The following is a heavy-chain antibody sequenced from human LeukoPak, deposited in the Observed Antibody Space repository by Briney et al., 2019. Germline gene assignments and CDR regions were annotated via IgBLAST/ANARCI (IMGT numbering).Heavy chain of an antibody. CDR1: GDSISNFY. J-gene: IGHJ4*02. D-gene: IGHD3-10*01. CDR3: ARGARGVPWHFDH. V-gene: IGHV4-59*01. Sequence: SETLSLICTVSGDSISNFYWSWIRQPPGKGLEFIGYIYHSGNTNYNPSLESRVTISVDTSKNQLSLKLTSVTAADTAVYYCARGARGVPWHFDHWGQGTLVTVSS. CDR2: IYHSGNT.